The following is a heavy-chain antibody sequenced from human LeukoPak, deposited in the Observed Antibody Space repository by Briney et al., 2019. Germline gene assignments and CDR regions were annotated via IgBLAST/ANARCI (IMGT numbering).Heavy chain of an antibody. CDR3: ARDYRVGCTGGSCYPIDS. D-gene: IGHD2-15*01. J-gene: IGHJ4*02. V-gene: IGHV3-30*01. CDR2: ISFEGSDK. Sequence: GRSLRLSCAASGFTFNNHAMHWVRQAPGKGLEWGAVISFEGSDKFYADSAKGRFTISRDNSKNTLYLQMNTLRPEDTAVYYCARDYRVGCTGGSCYPIDSWGQGTLVTISS. CDR1: GFTFNNHA.